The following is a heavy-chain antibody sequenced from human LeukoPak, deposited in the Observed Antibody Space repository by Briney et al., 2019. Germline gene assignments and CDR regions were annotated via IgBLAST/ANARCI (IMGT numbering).Heavy chain of an antibody. CDR3: AREGGPYRPLDY. V-gene: IGHV4-59*01. Sequence: SETLSLTCTVSGGSISSYYWSWIRQPPGKGLEWIGYIYYSGSTDYNPSLKSRVTISVDTSKNQFSLKLSSVTAADTAVYYCAREGGPYRPLDYSGQGTLVTVSS. CDR2: IYYSGST. CDR1: GGSISSYY. J-gene: IGHJ4*02.